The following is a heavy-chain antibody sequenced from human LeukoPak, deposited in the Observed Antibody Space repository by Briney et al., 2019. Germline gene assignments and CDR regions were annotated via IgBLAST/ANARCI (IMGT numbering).Heavy chain of an antibody. CDR2: ISGSGGST. Sequence: GGSLRLSCAASGFTFSSYAMSWVRQAPGKGLEWVSAISGSGGSTYYADSVKGRFTISRDNSKNTLYLQMNSLRAEDTAVYYCAKIGDRGLYYYYYYMDVWGKGTTVTVSS. CDR3: AKIGDRGLYYYYYYMDV. D-gene: IGHD6-25*01. V-gene: IGHV3-23*01. J-gene: IGHJ6*03. CDR1: GFTFSSYA.